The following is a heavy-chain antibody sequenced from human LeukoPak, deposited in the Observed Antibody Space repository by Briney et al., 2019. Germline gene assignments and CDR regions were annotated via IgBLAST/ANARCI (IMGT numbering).Heavy chain of an antibody. J-gene: IGHJ3*02. V-gene: IGHV4-59*08. D-gene: IGHD3-10*01. Sequence: SETLSLTCTVSGGSISSYYWSWIRQPPGKGLEWIGYIYYSGSTNYNPSLKSRVTISVDTSKNQFSLKLSSVTAADTAVYYCARHGQLLWFGELSPDAFDIWGQGTMVTVSS. CDR2: IYYSGST. CDR1: GGSISSYY. CDR3: ARHGQLLWFGELSPDAFDI.